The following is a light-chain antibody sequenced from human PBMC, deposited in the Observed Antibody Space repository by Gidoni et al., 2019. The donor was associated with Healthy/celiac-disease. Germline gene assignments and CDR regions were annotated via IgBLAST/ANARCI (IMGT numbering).Light chain of an antibody. Sequence: SYVLTQPPPVSVAPGKTARITCGGNNIGSKSVHWDQQKPGQAPVLVVYDDSDRPSGIPERFSGSNSGNTATLTISRVEAGDAAAYYCQVWDSSSDHLVFGGGTKLTVL. CDR1: NIGSKS. CDR3: QVWDSSSDHLV. J-gene: IGLJ2*01. V-gene: IGLV3-21*03. CDR2: DDS.